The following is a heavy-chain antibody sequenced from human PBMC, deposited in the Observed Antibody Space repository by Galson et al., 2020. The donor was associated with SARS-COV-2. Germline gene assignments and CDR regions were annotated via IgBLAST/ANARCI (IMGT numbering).Heavy chain of an antibody. CDR3: VRDPSRAAADQGAFKS. CDR2: ISGSSNYI. J-gene: IGHJ3*01. V-gene: IGHV3-21*06. Sequence: KLGESLKISCAASGFTFSYYYMQWVRQAPGKGLEWVSYISGSSNYIFYADSVKGRFTTSRDNAKSSVYLQMDSLRAEDTAVYYCVRDPSRAAADQGAFKSWGPGTMGTVSP. D-gene: IGHD6-13*01. CDR1: GFTFSYYY.